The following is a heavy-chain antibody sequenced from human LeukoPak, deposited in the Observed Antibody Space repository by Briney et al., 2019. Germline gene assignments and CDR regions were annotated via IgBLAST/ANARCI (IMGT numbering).Heavy chain of an antibody. J-gene: IGHJ4*02. Sequence: GRSLRLSCAASGFTFSSYGMHWVRQAPGKGLEWVAVISHDGSNKYYADSVKGRFTISRDNSKNTLYLQMNSLRAEDTAVYYCAKDRGGASYYFDYWGQGTLVTVSS. CDR3: AKDRGGASYYFDY. CDR1: GFTFSSYG. CDR2: ISHDGSNK. V-gene: IGHV3-30*18. D-gene: IGHD3-16*01.